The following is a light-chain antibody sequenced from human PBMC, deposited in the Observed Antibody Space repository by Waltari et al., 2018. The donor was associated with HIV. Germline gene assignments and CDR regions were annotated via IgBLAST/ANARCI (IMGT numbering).Light chain of an antibody. Sequence: QSALTQPASVSGSPGQSVTLSCTGTNSDLGDYNYVSWYQQHPGKAPKLIIFAFSNRPSGVSNRFSGSKSGNTASLTISGLQAEDEADYYCSSYTSTITVVFGGGTKVTVL. CDR2: AFS. CDR1: NSDLGDYNY. CDR3: SSYTSTITVV. J-gene: IGLJ2*01. V-gene: IGLV2-14*01.